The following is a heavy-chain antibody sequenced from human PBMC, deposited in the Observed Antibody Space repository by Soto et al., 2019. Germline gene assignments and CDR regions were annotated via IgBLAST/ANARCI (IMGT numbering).Heavy chain of an antibody. J-gene: IGHJ1*01. CDR1: GFTFSTYW. D-gene: IGHD3-10*01. Sequence: EVQLVESGGGLVQPGGSLRLSCAASGFTFSTYWMKWVRQVPGEGLVWVSSISENGGITTYADSVKGRFTISRDNAKNTLYLQMNGLRVEDTAIYYCAREYYSSGTHWGQGTLVTVST. V-gene: IGHV3-74*01. CDR3: AREYYSSGTH. CDR2: ISENGGIT.